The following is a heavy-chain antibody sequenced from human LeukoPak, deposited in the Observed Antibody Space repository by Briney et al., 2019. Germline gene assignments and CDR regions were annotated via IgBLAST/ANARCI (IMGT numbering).Heavy chain of an antibody. CDR3: AKENYGDYIFDY. D-gene: IGHD4-17*01. J-gene: IGHJ4*02. V-gene: IGHV3-9*01. Sequence: GGSLRLSCAASGFTFDDYAMHWVRQAPGKGLEWVSGISWNSGSIGYADSVKGRFTISRDNARNSLYLQMNSLRAEDTALYYCAKENYGDYIFDYWGQGTLVTVSS. CDR1: GFTFDDYA. CDR2: ISWNSGSI.